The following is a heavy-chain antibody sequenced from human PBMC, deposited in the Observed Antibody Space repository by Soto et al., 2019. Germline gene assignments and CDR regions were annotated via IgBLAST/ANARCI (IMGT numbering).Heavy chain of an antibody. CDR3: ATLPPRIVVTVLPIPT. CDR2: VYHSGST. CDR1: GDSISSTHW. V-gene: IGHV4-4*02. D-gene: IGHD2-21*01. J-gene: IGHJ5*02. Sequence: QVYLHQSGPGLVKPSGTLSLTCAVSGDSISSTHWWTWVRQTPGKGLEWIGEVYHSGSTSYNPSLKSRVTISVXXXNXQFSLKLTSVTAADTAVYYCATLPPRIVVTVLPIPTWGQGTLVSVSS.